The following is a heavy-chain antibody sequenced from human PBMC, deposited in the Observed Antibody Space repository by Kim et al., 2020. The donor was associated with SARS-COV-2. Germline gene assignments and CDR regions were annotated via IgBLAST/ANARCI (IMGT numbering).Heavy chain of an antibody. Sequence: NPTPQHGVTISEDTSKNQFSLNLRSVTAADTAVYYCARDKSIDLTGWFDPWGQGTLVTVSS. J-gene: IGHJ5*02. D-gene: IGHD1-1*01. CDR3: ARDKSIDLTGWFDP. V-gene: IGHV4-31*02.